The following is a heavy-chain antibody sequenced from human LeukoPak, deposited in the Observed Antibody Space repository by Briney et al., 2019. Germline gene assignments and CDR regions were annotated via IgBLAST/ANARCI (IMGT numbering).Heavy chain of an antibody. V-gene: IGHV4-4*02. CDR2: IHRSGSP. J-gene: IGHJ4*02. CDR3: AREILGGFNPGAY. Sequence: SETLSLTCTVSLDSTTSNFWSWVRQPPGKGLEWVGEIHRSGSPDYNPSLQSRVTISIDRSRNQIALELSSATAADTAVYYCAREILGGFNPGAYWGQGTLVTVSS. CDR1: LDSTTSNF. D-gene: IGHD1-14*01.